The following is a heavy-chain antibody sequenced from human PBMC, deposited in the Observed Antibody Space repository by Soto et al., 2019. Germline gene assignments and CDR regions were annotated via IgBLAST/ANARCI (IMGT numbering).Heavy chain of an antibody. CDR3: AGGYDILTSYYNFDY. CDR1: GGSISGGRYY. D-gene: IGHD3-9*01. CDR2: IYYSGST. V-gene: IGHV4-39*01. J-gene: IGHJ4*02. Sequence: SETLSLTCSVSGGSISGGRYYWGWIRQPPGKGLEWIGSIYYSGSTYYNPSLRNRITIFIDTSKNQFSLKLSSVTAADTAVYYCAGGYDILTSYYNFDYWGQGTLVTVSS.